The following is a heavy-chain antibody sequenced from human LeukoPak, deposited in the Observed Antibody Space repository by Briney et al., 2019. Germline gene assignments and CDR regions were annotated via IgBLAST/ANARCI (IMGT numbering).Heavy chain of an antibody. CDR3: ELSGSYNY. Sequence: SETLSLTCAVYGGSFSGYYWSWIRQPPGKGLEWIGEINHSGSTNYNPSLKSRVTISVDTSKDQFSLKLSSVTAADTAVYHCELSGSYNYWGQGTLVTVSS. V-gene: IGHV4-34*01. J-gene: IGHJ4*02. CDR1: GGSFSGYY. CDR2: INHSGST. D-gene: IGHD1-26*01.